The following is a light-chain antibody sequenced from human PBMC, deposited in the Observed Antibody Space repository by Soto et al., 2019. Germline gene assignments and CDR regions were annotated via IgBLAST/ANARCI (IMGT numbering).Light chain of an antibody. CDR2: KVS. V-gene: IGKV2-30*01. J-gene: IGKJ2*01. Sequence: DVVMTQSPLSLPVALGQPASISCRSSQSLVYGDGNTFFNWFHQRPGHSPRRLIYKVSNRDSGVPDRFSGSGSASDFTLRISRVEAEDVGVYYCMQGSHWTPRYTFGQGTKLEIK. CDR3: MQGSHWTPRYT. CDR1: QSLVYGDGNTF.